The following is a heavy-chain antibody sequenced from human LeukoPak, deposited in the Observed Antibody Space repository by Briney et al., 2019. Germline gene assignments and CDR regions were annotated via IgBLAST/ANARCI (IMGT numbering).Heavy chain of an antibody. CDR1: GGTFSSYA. J-gene: IGHJ4*02. CDR2: IIPIFGTA. CDR3: AKADGGGVTTAIDY. V-gene: IGHV1-69*13. Sequence: SVKVSCKASGGTFSSYAISWVRQAPGQGLEWMGGIIPIFGTANYAQKFQGRVTITADESTSTAYMELSSLRSEDTAVYYCAKADGGGVTTAIDYWGQGTLVTVSS. D-gene: IGHD1-14*01.